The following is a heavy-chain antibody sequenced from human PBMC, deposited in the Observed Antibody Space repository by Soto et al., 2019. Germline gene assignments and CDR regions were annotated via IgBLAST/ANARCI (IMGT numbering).Heavy chain of an antibody. D-gene: IGHD3-10*01. Sequence: ELHLVESGGGLIQPGGSLRLSCAASGFTVTRNYMTWVRLAPGKGLECVSTIHTGGKTYYTDSVKGRFTVSRDESKNTLHLQMNTLRVEDTAVYYCATGGSKRVRGAIVEVFHLEFWGRGTVVTVSS. V-gene: IGHV3-53*02. J-gene: IGHJ4*02. CDR3: ATGGSKRVRGAIVEVFHLEF. CDR2: IHTGGKT. CDR1: GFTVTRNY.